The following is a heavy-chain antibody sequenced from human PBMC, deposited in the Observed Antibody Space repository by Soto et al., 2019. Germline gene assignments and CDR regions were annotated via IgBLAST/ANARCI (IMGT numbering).Heavy chain of an antibody. J-gene: IGHJ5*02. CDR2: IKQDGSEK. CDR1: GFTFSSYW. CDR3: ARDTRDIAVAGTSWFDP. Sequence: PGGSLRLSCAASGFTFSSYWMSWVRQAPGKGLKWVANIKQDGSEKYYVDSVKGRFTISRDNAKNSLYLQMNSLRAEDTAVYYCARDTRDIAVAGTSWFDPWGQGTLVTVSS. D-gene: IGHD6-19*01. V-gene: IGHV3-7*05.